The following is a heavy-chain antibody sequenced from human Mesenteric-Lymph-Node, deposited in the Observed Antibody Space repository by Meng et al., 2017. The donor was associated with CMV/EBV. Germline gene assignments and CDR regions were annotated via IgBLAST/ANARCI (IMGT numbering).Heavy chain of an antibody. CDR2: ISGSGGST. D-gene: IGHD2-2*01. Sequence: GESLKISCAASGFTFSDYYMSWVRQAPGKGLEWVSAISGSGGSTYYADSVKGRFTISRDNSKNTLYLQMNSLRAEDTAVYYCAKADIVVVPAAIEGWGQGTLVTVSS. CDR1: GFTFSDYY. J-gene: IGHJ4*02. V-gene: IGHV3-23*01. CDR3: AKADIVVVPAAIEG.